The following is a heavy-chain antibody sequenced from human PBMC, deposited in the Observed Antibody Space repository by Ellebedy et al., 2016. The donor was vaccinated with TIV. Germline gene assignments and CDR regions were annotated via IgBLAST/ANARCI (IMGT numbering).Heavy chain of an antibody. D-gene: IGHD3-10*01. CDR3: ARATGFGDKDYYFGMDV. V-gene: IGHV4-4*02. Sequence: SETLSLTXAVSGGSISSSNWWSWVRQPPGKGLEWIGEIYHNGRTNNNPSLKSRVTISVDKSRNEFSLKLSSVTAADTAVYYCARATGFGDKDYYFGMDVWGQGTQVTVSS. J-gene: IGHJ6*02. CDR1: GGSISSSNW. CDR2: IYHNGRT.